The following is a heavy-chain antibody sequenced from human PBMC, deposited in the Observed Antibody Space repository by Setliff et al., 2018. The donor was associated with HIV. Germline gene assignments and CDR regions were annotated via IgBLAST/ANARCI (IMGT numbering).Heavy chain of an antibody. D-gene: IGHD6-6*01. CDR1: GYTFTSYY. CDR2: INPSSGST. Sequence: GASVKVSCKASGYTFTSYYMHWVRQAPGQGLEWMGIINPSSGSTTYAQKFQGRVTMTRDTSTSTVYMELSSLGSEDTAVYYCARDPAPSSSASYFQHWGQGTQVTVSS. J-gene: IGHJ1*01. CDR3: ARDPAPSSSASYFQH. V-gene: IGHV1-46*01.